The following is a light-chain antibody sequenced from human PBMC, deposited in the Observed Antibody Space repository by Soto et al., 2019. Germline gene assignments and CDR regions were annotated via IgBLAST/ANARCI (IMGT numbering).Light chain of an antibody. V-gene: IGKV3-20*01. CDR3: QQYGGSPFT. J-gene: IGKJ2*01. CDR1: QSIFNNY. CDR2: GAS. Sequence: EIVLTQSPGTLSLSPRERATLSCRASQSIFNNYLAWYQQKPGQAPRLLVYGASFRATGIPDRFSGSGSGTDFTLSISRLEPADCAVYYCQQYGGSPFTFGQGTRLEIK.